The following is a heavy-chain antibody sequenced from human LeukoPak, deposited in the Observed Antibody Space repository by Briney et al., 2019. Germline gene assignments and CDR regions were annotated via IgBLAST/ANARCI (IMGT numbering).Heavy chain of an antibody. Sequence: SETLSLTCTVSGGSISSGTYYWGWIRQPPGMGLEWIGSIYHSGSTYYNPSLKSRVTISVDTSTNQFSLKLSSVTAADTAVYFCARTHCEGDCFSAIRYWGQGTPVTVSS. D-gene: IGHD2-21*02. J-gene: IGHJ4*02. CDR1: GGSISSGTYY. CDR3: ARTHCEGDCFSAIRY. CDR2: IYHSGST. V-gene: IGHV4-39*07.